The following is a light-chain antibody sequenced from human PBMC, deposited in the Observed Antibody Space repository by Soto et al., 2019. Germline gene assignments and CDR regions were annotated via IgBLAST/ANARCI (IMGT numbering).Light chain of an antibody. CDR2: AAS. CDR1: QGINNY. J-gene: IGKJ1*01. CDR3: QQYDSYSWT. V-gene: IGKV1-27*01. Sequence: DIQMTQSPSSLSASVGDRVTITCRASQGINNYLAWYQQKPGKVPNLLIKAASTLQSGVPSRFSGSGSGTEFILTISSLQPDDFATYYCQQYDSYSWTFGQGTKVDIK.